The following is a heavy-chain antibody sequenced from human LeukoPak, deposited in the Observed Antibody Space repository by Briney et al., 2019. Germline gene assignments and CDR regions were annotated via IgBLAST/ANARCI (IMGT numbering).Heavy chain of an antibody. CDR1: GGTFSSYA. V-gene: IGHV1-69*05. D-gene: IGHD1-26*01. J-gene: IGHJ4*02. CDR2: IIPIFGTA. CDR3: ARIGSGSPIS. Sequence: GASVKVSCKASGGTFSSYAISWVRQAPGQGLEWMGGIIPIFGTANYAQKFQGRVTITTDESTSTAYMELSSLRSADTAVYYCARIGSGSPISWGQGTLVTVSS.